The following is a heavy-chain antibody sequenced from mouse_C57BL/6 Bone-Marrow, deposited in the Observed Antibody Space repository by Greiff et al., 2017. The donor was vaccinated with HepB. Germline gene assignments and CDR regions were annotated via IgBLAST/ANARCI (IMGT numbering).Heavy chain of an antibody. CDR3: ARDYNFAY. Sequence: EVHLVESGPELVKPGASVKISCKASGYSFTGYYMNWVKQSPEKSLEWIGEINPSTGGTTYNQKFKAKATLTVDKSSSTAYMQLKSLTSEDSAVYYCARDYNFAYWGQGTLVTVSA. CDR1: GYSFTGYY. CDR2: INPSTGGT. J-gene: IGHJ3*01. D-gene: IGHD1-3*01. V-gene: IGHV1-42*01.